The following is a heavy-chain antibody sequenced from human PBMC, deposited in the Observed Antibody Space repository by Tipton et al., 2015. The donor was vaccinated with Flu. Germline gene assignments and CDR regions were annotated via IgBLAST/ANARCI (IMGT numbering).Heavy chain of an antibody. Sequence: SLRLSCAASGFSFRSYVMSWVRQAPGKGLEWVSSISATGISTYYADSVKGRFTISRDNSKNTLFLQVTSLRAEDTALYYCANGNFYYAMDVWGQGTSVTVSS. CDR1: GFSFRSYV. CDR2: ISATGIST. V-gene: IGHV3-23*01. CDR3: ANGNFYYAMDV. J-gene: IGHJ6*02.